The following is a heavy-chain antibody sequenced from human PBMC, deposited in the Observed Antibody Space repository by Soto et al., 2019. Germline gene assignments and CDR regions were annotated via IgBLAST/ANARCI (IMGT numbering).Heavy chain of an antibody. CDR3: ARGVVITRYDY. V-gene: IGHV3-21*01. D-gene: IGHD3-10*01. CDR1: GFTFSSYI. J-gene: IGHJ4*02. Sequence: PGGSLRLSCAASGFTFSSYIMNWVRQAPGKGLGWVSSISSSSSYIYYADSVKGRFTISRDNAKNSLYLQMNSLRAEDTAVYYCARGVVITRYDYWGQGTLVTVSS. CDR2: ISSSSSYI.